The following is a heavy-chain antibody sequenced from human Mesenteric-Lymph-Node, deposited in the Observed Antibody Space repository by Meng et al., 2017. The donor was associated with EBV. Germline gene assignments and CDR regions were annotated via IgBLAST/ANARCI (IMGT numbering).Heavy chain of an antibody. Sequence: QVQVQRWGAGRLKPSVTLPLTCAVYGGSFSGYYWSWIRQPPGKGLEWIGEINHSGSTNYNPSLKSRVTISVDTSKNQFPLKLSSVTAADTAVYYCARYSASSGYYNDWGQGTLVTVSS. CDR3: ARYSASSGYYND. V-gene: IGHV4-34*01. CDR2: INHSGST. J-gene: IGHJ4*02. D-gene: IGHD3-22*01. CDR1: GGSFSGYY.